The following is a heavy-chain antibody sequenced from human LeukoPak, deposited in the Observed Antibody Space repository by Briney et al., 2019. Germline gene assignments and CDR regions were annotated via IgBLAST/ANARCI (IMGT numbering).Heavy chain of an antibody. Sequence: GGSLRLSFAAPELTFDDYGLSWIGQAPGKGLDWVSGINWNGGSTGYADSVKGRFTISRDNAKNSLYLQMNSLRAEDTALYHCARVSSGGYYGMFNYWGQGTLVTVSS. J-gene: IGHJ4*02. CDR1: ELTFDDYG. CDR2: INWNGGST. D-gene: IGHD3-22*01. CDR3: ARVSSGGYYGMFNY. V-gene: IGHV3-20*02.